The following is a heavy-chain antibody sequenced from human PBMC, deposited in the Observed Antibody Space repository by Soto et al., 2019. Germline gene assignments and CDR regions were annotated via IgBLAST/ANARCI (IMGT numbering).Heavy chain of an antibody. Sequence: QVQLVESGGGVVQPGRSLRLSCAASGFTFSSYGMHWVRQAPGKGLEWVAVIWYDGSNKYYADSVKGRFTISRDNSKNTLYLQMYRLRAEDTAVYYCARDARREWLVAVNGMYVWGQGTTVTVSS. CDR2: IWYDGSNK. V-gene: IGHV3-33*01. D-gene: IGHD6-19*01. J-gene: IGHJ6*02. CDR3: ARDARREWLVAVNGMYV. CDR1: GFTFSSYG.